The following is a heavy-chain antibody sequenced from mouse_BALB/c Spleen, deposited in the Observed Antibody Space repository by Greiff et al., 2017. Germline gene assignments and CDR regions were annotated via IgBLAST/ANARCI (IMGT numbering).Heavy chain of an antibody. CDR1: GYTFTDYA. J-gene: IGHJ2*01. CDR3: ASEFITTARGYFDY. D-gene: IGHD1-2*01. V-gene: IGHV1S137*01. CDR2: ISTYYGDA. Sequence: QVQLQQSGAELVRPGVSVKISCKGSGYTFTDYAMHWVKQSHAKSLEWIGVISTYYGDASYNQKFKGKATMTVDKSSSTAYMELARLTSEDSAIYYCASEFITTARGYFDYWGQGTTLTVSS.